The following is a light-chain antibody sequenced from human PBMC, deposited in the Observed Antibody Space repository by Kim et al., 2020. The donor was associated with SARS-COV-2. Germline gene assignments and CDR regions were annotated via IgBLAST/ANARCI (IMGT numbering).Light chain of an antibody. V-gene: IGKV1-5*01. CDR1: KNINKY. CDR2: DAS. J-gene: IGKJ1*01. CDR3: QQYDYYWA. Sequence: AAFVGDRVTISCRANKNINKYLAWYQQKPGNAHKVLIYDASSLESGVPSRFSGSGSGTEFTLNINSLQPDDFATYYCQQYDYYWAFGQGTKVDIK.